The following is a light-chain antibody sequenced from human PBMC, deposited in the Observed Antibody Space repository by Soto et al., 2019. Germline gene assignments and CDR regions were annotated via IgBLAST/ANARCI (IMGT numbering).Light chain of an antibody. J-gene: IGKJ5*01. Sequence: IVMTQSPATRSVSPGERATLSCRASQRVSSNVAWYEQQPGQAPRLLLYGASARATGVPARFSGSGCGTDFTLTISRLEPEDFALYYCQHYAHNSPITFGQGTRLEIK. CDR2: GAS. CDR3: QHYAHNSPIT. V-gene: IGKV3-15*01. CDR1: QRVSSN.